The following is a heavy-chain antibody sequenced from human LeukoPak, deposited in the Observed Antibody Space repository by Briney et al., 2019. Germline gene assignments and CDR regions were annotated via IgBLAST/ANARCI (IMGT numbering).Heavy chain of an antibody. CDR1: GFTFGGYS. CDR2: INLDGSDT. CDR3: GRVIAGAIDY. J-gene: IGHJ4*02. Sequence: GGSLRLSCAASGFTFGGYSMTWVRQAPGKGLEWVANINLDGSDTFYVGFVKGRFTISRDNADNSLYLQMNSLRAEDTAVYYCGRVIAGAIDYWGQGTLVTVSS. D-gene: IGHD6-13*01. V-gene: IGHV3-7*01.